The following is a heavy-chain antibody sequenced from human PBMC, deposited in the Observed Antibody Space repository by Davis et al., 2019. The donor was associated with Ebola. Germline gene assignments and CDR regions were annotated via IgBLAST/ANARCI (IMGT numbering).Heavy chain of an antibody. J-gene: IGHJ6*03. V-gene: IGHV4-59*01. Sequence: PSETLSLTCAVYGGSFSGYYWSWIRQPPGKGLEWIGYIYYSGSTNYNPSLKSRVTISVDTSKNQFSLKLSSVTAADTAVYYCARGHVGDRRVYYYYYMDVWGKGTTVTVSS. CDR1: GGSFSGYY. CDR2: IYYSGST. CDR3: ARGHVGDRRVYYYYYMDV. D-gene: IGHD3-10*02.